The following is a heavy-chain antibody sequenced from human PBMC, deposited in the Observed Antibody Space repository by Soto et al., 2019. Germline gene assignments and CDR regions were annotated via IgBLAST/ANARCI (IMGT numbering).Heavy chain of an antibody. CDR2: FDPEDGET. CDR3: ATGPPIWFGESYYGMDV. Sequence: GASVKVSCKVSGYTLTELSMHWVRQAPGKGLEWMGGFDPEDGETIYAQKFQGRVTMTEDTSTDTAYMELNSLRSEDTAVYYCATGPPIWFGESYYGMDVWGQGTTVTVSS. V-gene: IGHV1-24*01. D-gene: IGHD3-10*01. J-gene: IGHJ6*02. CDR1: GYTLTELS.